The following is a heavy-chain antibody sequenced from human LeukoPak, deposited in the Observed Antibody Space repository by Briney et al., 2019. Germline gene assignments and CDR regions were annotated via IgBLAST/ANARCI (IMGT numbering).Heavy chain of an antibody. CDR2: VSSSSSYI. CDR3: ALNPDDYVWGSYRPIDY. Sequence: GGSLRLSCAASGFTFSSYSMNWVRQAPGKGLEWVSSVSSSSSYIYYADSVKGRFTISRDNAKNSLYLQMNSLRAKDTAVYYCALNPDDYVWGSYRPIDYWGQGTLVTVSS. CDR1: GFTFSSYS. J-gene: IGHJ4*02. V-gene: IGHV3-21*01. D-gene: IGHD3-16*02.